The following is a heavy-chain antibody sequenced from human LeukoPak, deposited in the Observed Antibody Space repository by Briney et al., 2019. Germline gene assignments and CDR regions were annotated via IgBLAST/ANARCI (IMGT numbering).Heavy chain of an antibody. CDR1: GYTFTSYD. V-gene: IGHV1-8*01. Sequence: ASVKVSCKASGYTFTSYDINWVRQATGQGLEWMGWMNPNSGNTGYAQKFQGRVTMTRNTSISTAYMELSSLRSEDTAVYYCPRGWGARYSSAWFLNGAFDIWGQGTMVTVSS. CDR3: PRGWGARYSSAWFLNGAFDI. CDR2: MNPNSGNT. J-gene: IGHJ3*02. D-gene: IGHD6-19*01.